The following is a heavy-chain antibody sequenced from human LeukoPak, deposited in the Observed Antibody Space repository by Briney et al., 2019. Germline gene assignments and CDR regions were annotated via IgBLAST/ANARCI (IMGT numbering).Heavy chain of an antibody. D-gene: IGHD2-21*01. CDR2: ISHTEGT. J-gene: IGHJ4*02. V-gene: IGHV4-34*01. CDR1: GVSINDYY. Sequence: SETLSLTCGVFGVSINDYYWSWIRQSPGKGLEWIGEISHTEGTSYNPSLESRVTISVGTSENQLSLKLIFVTAADTAVYYCARIRCGHSGSVCYNHWGLGTLVTVSS. CDR3: ARIRCGHSGSVCYNH.